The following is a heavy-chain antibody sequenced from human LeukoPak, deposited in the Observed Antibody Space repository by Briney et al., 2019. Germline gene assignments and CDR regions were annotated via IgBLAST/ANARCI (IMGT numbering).Heavy chain of an antibody. J-gene: IGHJ4*02. Sequence: SETLSLTCTVSGGSISSYYWSWIRQPPGKGLEWIGYIYYSGSTNYNPSLKSRVTISVDTSKSHFSLKLSSVTAADTAVYYCARVIAAAGQRYFDYWGQGTLVTVSS. CDR3: ARVIAAAGQRYFDY. CDR1: GGSISSYY. D-gene: IGHD6-13*01. CDR2: IYYSGST. V-gene: IGHV4-59*01.